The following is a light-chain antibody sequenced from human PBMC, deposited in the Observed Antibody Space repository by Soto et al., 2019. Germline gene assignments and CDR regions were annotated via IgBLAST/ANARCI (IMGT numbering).Light chain of an antibody. J-gene: IGLJ2*01. Sequence: QSALTQPASVSGSPGQSITISCTGTSSDVGTYNYVSWYQQHPGKAPKLMIYDVSSRPSGVSNRFSGSKSGNTASLTISGLQAEDDADYYCSSYTSSSTVVFGGGTNLTVL. CDR2: DVS. CDR1: SSDVGTYNY. V-gene: IGLV2-14*01. CDR3: SSYTSSSTVV.